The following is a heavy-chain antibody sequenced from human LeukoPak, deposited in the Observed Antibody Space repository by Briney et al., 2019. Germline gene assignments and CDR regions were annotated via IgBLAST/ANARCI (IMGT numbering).Heavy chain of an antibody. V-gene: IGHV4-39*07. D-gene: IGHD1-26*01. Sequence: SETLSLTCTVSGGSISSSSYYWGWIRQPPGKGLGWIGSIYYSGSTYYNPSLKSRVTISVDTSKNQFSLKLSSVTAADTAVYYCARDRRGELLSTPFDYWGQGTLVTVSS. CDR3: ARDRRGELLSTPFDY. J-gene: IGHJ4*02. CDR2: IYYSGST. CDR1: GGSISSSSYY.